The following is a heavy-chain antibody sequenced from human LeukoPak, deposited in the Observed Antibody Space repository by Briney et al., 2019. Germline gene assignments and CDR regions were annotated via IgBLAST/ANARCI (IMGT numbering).Heavy chain of an antibody. Sequence: PGGSLRLSCAASGFMFYSYWMNWVRQAPGKGLEWVANIKQDGSEKYYVDSVKGRFTISRDNAKNSLYLQMNSLRADDTAVYYCARGRGGLPFDYWGQGTLVTVSS. CDR3: ARGRGGLPFDY. CDR1: GFMFYSYW. V-gene: IGHV3-7*01. CDR2: IKQDGSEK. J-gene: IGHJ4*02.